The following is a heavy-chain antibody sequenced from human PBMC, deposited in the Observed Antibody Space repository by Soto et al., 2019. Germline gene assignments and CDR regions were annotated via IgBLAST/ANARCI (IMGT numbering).Heavy chain of an antibody. CDR1: GYTFSNYD. D-gene: IGHD2-2*01. V-gene: IGHV1-8*01. J-gene: IGHJ2*01. Sequence: QVQLEQSGAEVKKPGASVKVSCKASGYTFSNYDIQWVRQATGQGLEWMGWMNPKSGNTGYAQEFKGQVTMTRDTSITTADLEVNSLQSEDTAVYYCARATSTRYYDLWGRGTLVTVAS. CDR3: ARATSTRYYDL. CDR2: MNPKSGNT.